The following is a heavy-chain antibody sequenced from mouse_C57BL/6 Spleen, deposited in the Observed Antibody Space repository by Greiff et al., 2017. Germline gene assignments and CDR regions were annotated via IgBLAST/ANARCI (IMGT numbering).Heavy chain of an antibody. CDR3: ARGTLVYAMDY. CDR2: INPGSGGT. CDR1: GYAFTNYL. D-gene: IGHD3-3*01. V-gene: IGHV1-54*01. J-gene: IGHJ4*01. Sequence: QVQLKQSGAELVRPGTSVKVSCKASGYAFTNYLIEWVKQRPGQGLEWIGVINPGSGGTNYNEKFKGKATLTADKSSSTAYMQLSSLTSEDSAVYFCARGTLVYAMDYWGQGTSVTVSS.